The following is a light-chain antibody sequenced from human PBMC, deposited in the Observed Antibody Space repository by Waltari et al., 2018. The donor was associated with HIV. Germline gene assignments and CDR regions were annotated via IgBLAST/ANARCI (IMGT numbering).Light chain of an antibody. J-gene: IGLJ1*01. CDR2: RNN. V-gene: IGLV1-47*01. CDR3: AAWDDSHYV. Sequence: QSVLTQPPSASGTPGQRVTIYCSGSSSNIGSNYVYWYQQLPGTAPKLLIYRNNQRPSGVPDRFSGSKSGTSASVAISGLRSEDEADYYCAAWDDSHYVFGTGTKVTVL. CDR1: SSNIGSNY.